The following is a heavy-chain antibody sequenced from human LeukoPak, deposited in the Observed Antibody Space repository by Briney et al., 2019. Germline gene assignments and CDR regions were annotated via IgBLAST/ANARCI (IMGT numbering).Heavy chain of an antibody. CDR1: GFTFDDYA. CDR3: ARGGSFRSGYYSH. CDR2: ISWNSGSI. V-gene: IGHV3-9*01. Sequence: GGSLRLSCAASGFTFDDYAMHWVRQAPGKGLEWVSGISWNSGSIGYADSVKGRFTISRDNAKNSLYLQMNSLRAEDTAVYYCARGGSFRSGYYSHWGQGILVTVSS. J-gene: IGHJ4*02. D-gene: IGHD3-22*01.